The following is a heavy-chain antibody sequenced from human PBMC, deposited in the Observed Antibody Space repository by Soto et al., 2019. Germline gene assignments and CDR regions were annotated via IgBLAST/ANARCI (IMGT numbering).Heavy chain of an antibody. J-gene: IGHJ3*01. Sequence: QVHLVESGGGVVQTGRSLRLSCAASGFTFNDYVIHWVRQAAGKGLEWVASMTYDGATEYYADSVKGRFTVSRDNSKRTLSLQMNSLRPEDTAVYYCARVRLSIAVNDALDVRGQGTTVTVSS. CDR3: ARVRLSIAVNDALDV. CDR2: MTYDGATE. D-gene: IGHD3-3*02. CDR1: GFTFNDYV. V-gene: IGHV3-30*14.